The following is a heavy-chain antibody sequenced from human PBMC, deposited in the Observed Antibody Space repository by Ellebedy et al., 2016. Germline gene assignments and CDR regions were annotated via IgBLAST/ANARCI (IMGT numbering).Heavy chain of an antibody. Sequence: GGSLRLSCAASGFTFSSYGMHWVRQAPGKGLEWVAVISYDGINKYYADSVKGRFTISRDNSKNTLYLQLNSLRAEDTAVYYCAREFDYGDYESWGQGTLDTVSS. J-gene: IGHJ5*02. CDR1: GFTFSSYG. CDR2: ISYDGINK. CDR3: AREFDYGDYES. V-gene: IGHV3-30*19. D-gene: IGHD4-17*01.